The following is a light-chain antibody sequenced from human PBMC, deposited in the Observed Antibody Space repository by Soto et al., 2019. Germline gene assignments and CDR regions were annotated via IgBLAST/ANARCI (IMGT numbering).Light chain of an antibody. V-gene: IGKV1-39*01. CDR3: QQSYSTPG. Sequence: DIQMTQSPSSLSASVGDRVTITCRASQSISTSLNWYQQKPGKAPNLLIYAASSLHSGVPSRFRGSGSGTDFTLTISSLQPEDSATYYCQQSYSTPGFGQGTKVEIK. CDR2: AAS. J-gene: IGKJ1*01. CDR1: QSISTS.